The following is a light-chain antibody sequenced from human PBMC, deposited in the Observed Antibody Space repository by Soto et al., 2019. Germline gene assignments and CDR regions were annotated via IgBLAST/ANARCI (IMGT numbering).Light chain of an antibody. CDR3: LQDYNYPWT. CDR2: AAS. Sequence: AIRMTQSPSSLSASVGDRVTITCRASQGIRNDLGWYQQKPGKAPKLLIYAASSLQSGVLSRFSGSGSGTDFTLTISSLQTEEFATYYCLQDYNYPWTFGQGTKVDIK. CDR1: QGIRND. V-gene: IGKV1-6*01. J-gene: IGKJ1*01.